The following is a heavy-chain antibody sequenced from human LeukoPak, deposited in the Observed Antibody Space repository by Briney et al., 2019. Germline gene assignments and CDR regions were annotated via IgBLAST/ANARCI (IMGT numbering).Heavy chain of an antibody. CDR1: GGSISSYY. D-gene: IGHD1/OR15-1a*01. CDR2: IYHSGST. J-gene: IGHJ4*02. CDR3: ARGTRKEVYFDY. V-gene: IGHV4-59*12. Sequence: SETLSLTCTVSGGSISSYYWSWIRQPPGKGLEWIGYIYHSGSTYYNPSLKSRVTISVDRSKNQFSLKLSSVTAADTAVYYCARGTRKEVYFDYWGQGTLVTVSS.